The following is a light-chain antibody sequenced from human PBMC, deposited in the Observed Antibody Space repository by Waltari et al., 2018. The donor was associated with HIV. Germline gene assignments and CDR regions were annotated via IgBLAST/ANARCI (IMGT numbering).Light chain of an antibody. CDR2: QDN. CDR3: QSSDSDDTYVI. CDR1: VLSSRF. Sequence: PGQTARITCSADVLSSRFASWYQQKPGQAPVVLMFQDNERPSGIPDRFSGSSSGTTVTLTITAVQEEDEADYYCQSSDSDDTYVIFGGGTKLTVL. J-gene: IGLJ2*01. V-gene: IGLV3-25*03.